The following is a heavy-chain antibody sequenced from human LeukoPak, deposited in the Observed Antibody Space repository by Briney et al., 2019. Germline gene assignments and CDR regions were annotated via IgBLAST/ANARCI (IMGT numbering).Heavy chain of an antibody. CDR3: ARVGGNSWFFDY. CDR1: GGSISNYY. D-gene: IGHD6-13*01. Sequence: SETLSLTCTVSGGSISNYYWSWIRQPPGKGLEWIGNIYHSGSTNYNPSLKDRVSISLDASKKQFSLKLSSVTVADTAVYYCARVGGNSWFFDYWGQGTLVTVPS. J-gene: IGHJ4*02. V-gene: IGHV4-59*01. CDR2: IYHSGST.